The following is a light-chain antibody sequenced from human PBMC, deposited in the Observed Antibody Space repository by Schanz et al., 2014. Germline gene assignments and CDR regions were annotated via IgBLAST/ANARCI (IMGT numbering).Light chain of an antibody. CDR2: GAS. CDR1: HSVTSN. V-gene: IGKV3-15*01. Sequence: EILITQSPATLSVSPGQRATLSCRASHSVTSNLAWYQQKPGQAPRLLIYGASTRATGIPARFSGSGSGTEFTLTITSLQPDDFATYFCQQYNSYFGQGTKVEIK. CDR3: QQYNSY. J-gene: IGKJ2*01.